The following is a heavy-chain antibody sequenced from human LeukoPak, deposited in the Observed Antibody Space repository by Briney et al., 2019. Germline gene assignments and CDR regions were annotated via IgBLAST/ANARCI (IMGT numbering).Heavy chain of an antibody. CDR3: ARAETVGTTRPGTHFDY. J-gene: IGHJ4*02. CDR1: GFTFSSYN. CDR2: ISGSSSYI. V-gene: IGHV3-21*01. D-gene: IGHD1-26*01. Sequence: GGSLRLSCAASGFTFSSYNMNWVRQAPGKGLEWVTSISGSSSYIYYADSAKGRFSISRDNAKNSLYLQMNSLRAEDTAVYYCARAETVGTTRPGTHFDYWGPGTLVTVSS.